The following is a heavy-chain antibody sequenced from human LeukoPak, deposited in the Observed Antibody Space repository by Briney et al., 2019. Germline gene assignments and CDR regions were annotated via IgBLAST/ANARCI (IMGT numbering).Heavy chain of an antibody. Sequence: PGGSLRLSCAASGFTFSSYGMHWVRQAPGKGLEWVAFIRYDGSNKYYADSVKGRFTISRDNSKNTLYLQMNSLRAEDTAVYYCARVGPLRFLEWFPFDYWGQGTLVTVSS. CDR3: ARVGPLRFLEWFPFDY. V-gene: IGHV3-30*02. CDR1: GFTFSSYG. CDR2: IRYDGSNK. D-gene: IGHD3-3*01. J-gene: IGHJ4*02.